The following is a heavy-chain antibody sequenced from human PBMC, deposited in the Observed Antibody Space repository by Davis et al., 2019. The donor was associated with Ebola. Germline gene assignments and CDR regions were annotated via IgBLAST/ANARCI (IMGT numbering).Heavy chain of an antibody. Sequence: PSETLSLTCTVSDTSMSSHYWNWIRQPPGKGLEWIGYIHYGGATNCNPSLKSRVTISVDTSKNQFSLKLSSVTAADTAVYYCARLSYSSSWKGYFDYWGQGTLVTVSS. V-gene: IGHV4-59*11. CDR2: IHYGGAT. J-gene: IGHJ4*02. CDR3: ARLSYSSSWKGYFDY. CDR1: DTSMSSHY. D-gene: IGHD6-13*01.